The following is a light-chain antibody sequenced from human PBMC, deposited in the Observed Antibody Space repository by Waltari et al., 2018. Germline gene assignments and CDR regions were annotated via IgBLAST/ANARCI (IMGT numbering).Light chain of an antibody. CDR2: AAS. Sequence: DIQMTQSPSSLSASVGDRVTITCRASQSISSYLNWYQQKPGKAPKLLIYAASSLQSGGPTRFSGSGSVTDFTLTIRRLQTEDFATYYCQQRYSTLAFGGGTKVEIK. V-gene: IGKV1-39*01. J-gene: IGKJ4*01. CDR1: QSISSY. CDR3: QQRYSTLA.